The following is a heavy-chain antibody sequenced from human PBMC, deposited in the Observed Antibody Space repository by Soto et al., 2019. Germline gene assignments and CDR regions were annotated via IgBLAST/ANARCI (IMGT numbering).Heavy chain of an antibody. V-gene: IGHV2-5*02. CDR1: GFSLSTDRVG. CDR3: AHTYGGRSLY. Sequence: QITLKESGPTLVKPTQTLTLTCTFSGFSLSTDRVGVGWIRQPPEKALEWLAVIYWDDSKTYRPSLKSRLTITKAASKNQVALTMTNMDPEDTATYYCAHTYGGRSLYWGQGTLVTDSS. CDR2: IYWDDSK. D-gene: IGHD1-26*01. J-gene: IGHJ4*02.